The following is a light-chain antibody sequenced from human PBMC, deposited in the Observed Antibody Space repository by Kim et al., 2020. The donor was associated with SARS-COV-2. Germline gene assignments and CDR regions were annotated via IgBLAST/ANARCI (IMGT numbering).Light chain of an antibody. CDR1: SSDVGGCNY. Sequence: GQSVTSSCTGTSSDVGGCNYVSWYQQHPGKAPELMIYDVSKRPSGVPDRFSGSKSGNTASLTISGLQGEDEADYYCCSYAGSYTEVFGGGTQLTVL. CDR3: CSYAGSYTEV. CDR2: DVS. V-gene: IGLV2-11*01. J-gene: IGLJ2*01.